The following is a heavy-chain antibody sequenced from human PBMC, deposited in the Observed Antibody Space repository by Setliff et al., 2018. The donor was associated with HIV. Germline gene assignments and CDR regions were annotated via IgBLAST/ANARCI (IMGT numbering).Heavy chain of an antibody. CDR1: GGSIRSGSDY. CDR3: ARGKVFSGYYYYYYYMDV. Sequence: SETLSLTCTVSGGSIRSGSDYWSWIRQPAGKGLEWIGHIYTSGSTKYNPSLKSRATISEDRSKNYFSLRPTSVTAADTAVYFCARGKVFSGYYYYYYYMDVWGKGATVTVSS. J-gene: IGHJ6*03. V-gene: IGHV4-61*09. CDR2: IYTSGST. D-gene: IGHD3-9*01.